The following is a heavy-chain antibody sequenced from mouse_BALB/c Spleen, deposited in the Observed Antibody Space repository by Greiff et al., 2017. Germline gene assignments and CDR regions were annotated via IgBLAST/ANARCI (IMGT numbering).Heavy chain of an antibody. CDR3: ARDKTSYGSSYWFAY. CDR2: IWAGGST. Sequence: QVQLKESGPGLVAPSQSLSITCTVSGFSLTSYGVHWVRQPPGKGLEWLGVIWAGGSTNYNSALMSRLSISKDNSKSQVFLKMNSLQTDDTAMYYCARDKTSYGSSYWFAYWGQGTLVTVSA. CDR1: GFSLTSYG. V-gene: IGHV2-9*02. J-gene: IGHJ3*01. D-gene: IGHD1-1*01.